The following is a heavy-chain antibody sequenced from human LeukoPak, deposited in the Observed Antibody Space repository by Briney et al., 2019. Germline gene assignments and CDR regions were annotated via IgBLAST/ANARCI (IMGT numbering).Heavy chain of an antibody. J-gene: IGHJ4*02. V-gene: IGHV3-23*01. CDR3: ATYYYDSSGSDY. CDR1: GFTFSSYA. CDR2: ISGSGGST. D-gene: IGHD3-22*01. Sequence: GGSLRLSCAASGFTFSSYAMSWVRQAPAKGLEWVSAISGSGGSTYYADSVKGRFTISRDNSKNTLYLQMNSLRAEDTAVYYCATYYYDSSGSDYWGQGTLVTVSS.